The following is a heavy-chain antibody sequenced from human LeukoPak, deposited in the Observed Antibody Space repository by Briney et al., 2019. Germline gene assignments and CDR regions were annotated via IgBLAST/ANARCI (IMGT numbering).Heavy chain of an antibody. D-gene: IGHD3-22*01. CDR3: ARGTMNRGTYHYFDY. CDR1: GGSFSGYY. V-gene: IGHV4-34*01. Sequence: SETLSLTCAVYGGSFSGYYWSWIRQPPGKGLEWIGEINHSGSTNYNPSLKSRVTISVDTSKNQFSLKLSSVTAADTAEYYCARGTMNRGTYHYFDYWGQGTLVTVSS. CDR2: INHSGST. J-gene: IGHJ4*02.